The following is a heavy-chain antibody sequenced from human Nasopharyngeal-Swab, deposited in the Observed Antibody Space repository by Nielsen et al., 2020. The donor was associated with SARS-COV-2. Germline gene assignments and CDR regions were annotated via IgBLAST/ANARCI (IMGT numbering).Heavy chain of an antibody. CDR2: ISSSSSYI. Sequence: GESLKISCAASGFTFSSYSMNWVRQAPGKGLEWVSSISSSSSYIYYADSVKGRFTISRDNAKNSMYLQMNSLRVEDTAVYYCARVGGLRFLGWLLSDDYWGQGTLVTVSS. CDR1: GFTFSSYS. CDR3: ARVGGLRFLGWLLSDDY. J-gene: IGHJ4*02. V-gene: IGHV3-21*01. D-gene: IGHD3-3*01.